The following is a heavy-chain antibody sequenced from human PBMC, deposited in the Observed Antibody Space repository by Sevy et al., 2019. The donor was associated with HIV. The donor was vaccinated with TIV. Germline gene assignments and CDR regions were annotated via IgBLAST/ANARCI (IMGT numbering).Heavy chain of an antibody. CDR1: GFTFNTHV. CDR2: ISGFGNT. J-gene: IGHJ3*01. Sequence: GGSLRLSCVASGFTFNTHVMNWVRQAPGKGLEWVSSISGFGNTYYVDSVRGRFTISRDNAKNTLYLQMNSLRADDTAVYYCAKVLNPALESMMEVTVRSLKGSDVWGQGTMVTVSS. CDR3: AKVLNPALESMMEVTVRSLKGSDV. D-gene: IGHD3-22*01. V-gene: IGHV3-23*01.